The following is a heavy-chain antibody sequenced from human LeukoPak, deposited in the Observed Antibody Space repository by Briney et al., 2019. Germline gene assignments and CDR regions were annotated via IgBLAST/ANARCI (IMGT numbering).Heavy chain of an antibody. Sequence: SQTLSLTCTVSGGSISSGDYYWSWIRQPPGKGLEWIGHIYHSGITYYNPSLKSRVTFLVDTSKNQFSLKLSSVTAADTAVYYCARVPYSSSSPAFDYWGQGTLVTVSS. D-gene: IGHD6-6*01. CDR1: GGSISSGDYY. CDR2: IYHSGIT. CDR3: ARVPYSSSSPAFDY. V-gene: IGHV4-30-4*08. J-gene: IGHJ4*02.